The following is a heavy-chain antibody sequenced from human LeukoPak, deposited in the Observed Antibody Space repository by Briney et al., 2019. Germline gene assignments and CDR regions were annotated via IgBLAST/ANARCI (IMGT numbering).Heavy chain of an antibody. V-gene: IGHV3-66*01. J-gene: IGHJ5*02. CDR2: LYSDGST. CDR3: ARDRQQLGAWFDP. Sequence: GGSLGLSCAASGFTVSTNYMSWVRQTPGKGLEWVSVLYSDGSTYYVDSVKGRFTISRDNSKNTVYLQMNALRAEDTGVYYCARDRQQLGAWFDPGGQGTLVTVSS. CDR1: GFTVSTNY. D-gene: IGHD6-13*01.